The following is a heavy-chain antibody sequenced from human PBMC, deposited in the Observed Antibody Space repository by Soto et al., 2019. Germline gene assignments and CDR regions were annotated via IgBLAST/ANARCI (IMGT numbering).Heavy chain of an antibody. V-gene: IGHV3-23*01. CDR2: ISGSGGST. CDR1: GFTFRSYA. CDR3: AKEGDYGDYPAYYFDY. Sequence: LSLTCAASGFTFRSYAMSWVRQAPGKGLEWVSAISGSGGSTYYADSVKGRFTMSRDNSKNTLYLQMNSLRAEDTAVYYCAKEGDYGDYPAYYFDYWGQGTLVTVSS. J-gene: IGHJ4*02. D-gene: IGHD4-17*01.